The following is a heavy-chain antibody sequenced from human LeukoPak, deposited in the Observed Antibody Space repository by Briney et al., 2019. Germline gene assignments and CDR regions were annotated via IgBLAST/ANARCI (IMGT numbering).Heavy chain of an antibody. V-gene: IGHV4-39*07. CDR1: GGSISSSSYY. CDR2: INHSGST. J-gene: IGHJ6*02. D-gene: IGHD2-15*01. CDR3: ARGVAAIYYYYYGMDV. Sequence: PSETLSLTCTVSGGSISSSSYYWGWIRQPPGKGLEWIGEINHSGSTNYNPSLKSRVTISVATSKNQFSLKLSSVTAADTAVYYCARGVAAIYYYYYGMDVWGQGTTVTVSS.